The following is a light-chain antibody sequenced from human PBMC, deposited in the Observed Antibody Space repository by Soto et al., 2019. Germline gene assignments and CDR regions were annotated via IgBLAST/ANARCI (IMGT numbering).Light chain of an antibody. V-gene: IGKV3-15*01. J-gene: IGKJ4*01. CDR1: QSISGA. CDR2: GAS. Sequence: EIVLTQSPGTLSLSPGEGATLSCRASQSISGALAWYQQKPGQAPRLLIYGASTRATGIPARFSGSGSGTEFTLTISSLQSEDFAVYYCQQRSNWPLTFGGGTKVDIK. CDR3: QQRSNWPLT.